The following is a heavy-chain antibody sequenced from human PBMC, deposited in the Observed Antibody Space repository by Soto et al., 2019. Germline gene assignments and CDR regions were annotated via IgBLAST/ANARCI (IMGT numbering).Heavy chain of an antibody. CDR2: ISGSGDST. D-gene: IGHD6-19*01. Sequence: GALRLSCAASGFTFSSYAMSWVRQAPGRGLEWVSGISGSGDSTYYADSVKGRFTISRDNSKNTMYLQMNSLRAEDTAVYYCAKGVPGIAVAGTGYFQHWGQGTLVTVSS. CDR1: GFTFSSYA. V-gene: IGHV3-23*01. CDR3: AKGVPGIAVAGTGYFQH. J-gene: IGHJ1*01.